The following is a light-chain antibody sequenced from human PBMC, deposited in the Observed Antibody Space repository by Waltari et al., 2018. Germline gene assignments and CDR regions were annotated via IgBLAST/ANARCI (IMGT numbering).Light chain of an antibody. V-gene: IGLV2-14*01. Sequence: QSALTQPASVSGSPGQSITISCTGTSSDVGGYKHVPWYQQHPGKAPQLMIYEVSNRPSGVSNRFSGSKSGNTASLTISGLQAEDEADYYCSSYTSSSTLVFGTGTKVTVL. CDR2: EVS. J-gene: IGLJ1*01. CDR3: SSYTSSSTLV. CDR1: SSDVGGYKH.